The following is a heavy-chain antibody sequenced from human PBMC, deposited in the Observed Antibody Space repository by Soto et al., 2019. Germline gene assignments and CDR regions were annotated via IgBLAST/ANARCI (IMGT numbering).Heavy chain of an antibody. V-gene: IGHV1-18*01. D-gene: IGHD3-10*01. CDR3: ARDLNPGSYDY. Sequence: ASVKVSCKASGGTFSSYAISWVRQAPGQGLEWMGWISPYFGTTNYAQKLQGRVTMTTDTSTSTAYMELRSLRSDDTAVYYCARDLNPGSYDYWGQGTLVTVSS. CDR1: GGTFSSYA. CDR2: ISPYFGTT. J-gene: IGHJ4*02.